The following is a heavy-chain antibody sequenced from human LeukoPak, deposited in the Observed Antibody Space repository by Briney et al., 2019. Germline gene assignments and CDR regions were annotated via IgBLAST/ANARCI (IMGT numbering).Heavy chain of an antibody. CDR3: ARGVLGYSYGFDY. CDR1: GFTVSSNY. V-gene: IGHV3-53*04. Sequence: GGSLTLSCAASGFTVSSNYMSWVRQAPGKGLEWVSVIFSGGTTSYADSVKGRFTISRHNSENTLYLQMNSLRGEDTAVYYCARGVLGYSYGFDYWGQGTLVTVSS. J-gene: IGHJ4*02. D-gene: IGHD5-18*01. CDR2: IFSGGTT.